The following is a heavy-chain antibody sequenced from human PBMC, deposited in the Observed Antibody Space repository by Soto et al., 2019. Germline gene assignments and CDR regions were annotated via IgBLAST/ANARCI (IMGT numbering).Heavy chain of an antibody. V-gene: IGHV3-48*02. J-gene: IGHJ4*02. CDR1: GFSVSYYS. CDR3: ATWAIAVGGEGF. CDR2: ISSTGDLI. Sequence: HPGGSLRLSCTASGFSVSYYSVNWVRQAPGKGLEWISYISSTGDLILYADSVKGRFTIARDIAKNSLYLQMDTLRDEDSAVYYCATWAIAVGGEGFWGPGTLVTVSS. D-gene: IGHD2-21*01.